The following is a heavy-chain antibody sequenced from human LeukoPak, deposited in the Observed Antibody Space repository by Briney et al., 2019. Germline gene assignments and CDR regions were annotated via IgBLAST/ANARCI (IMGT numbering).Heavy chain of an antibody. CDR2: ISYDGSQT. Sequence: PGTSLRLSCVASEFTFSKYGMNWVRQAPGKGLERVAFISYDGSQTSYIDSVKGRFTISRDNSKNTLYLQMHSLRTEDTAVYFCAKDILSWSSGYPENVGFDYWGQGSLVTVAS. CDR3: AKDILSWSSGYPENVGFDY. V-gene: IGHV3-30*18. D-gene: IGHD3-22*01. CDR1: EFTFSKYG. J-gene: IGHJ4*02.